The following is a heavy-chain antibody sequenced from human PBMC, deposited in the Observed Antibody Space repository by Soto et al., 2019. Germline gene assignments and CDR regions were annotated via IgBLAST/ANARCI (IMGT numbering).Heavy chain of an antibody. CDR2: ISGTGGST. J-gene: IGHJ4*02. D-gene: IGHD1-1*01. V-gene: IGHV3-23*01. CDR1: GFTFNYYA. Sequence: PGGSLRLSCAASGFTFNYYAISWVRQAPGKGLEWVSAISGTGGSTYYADSAKGRFTISRDNSKNTLYLQMNSLRAEDTAVYFCAKHLADRYHFANWGLG. CDR3: AKHLADRYHFAN.